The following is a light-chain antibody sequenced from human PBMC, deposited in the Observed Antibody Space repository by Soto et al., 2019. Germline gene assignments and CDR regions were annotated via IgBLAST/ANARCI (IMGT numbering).Light chain of an antibody. V-gene: IGKV1-5*03. CDR2: KAS. CDR3: QQYHTWWT. J-gene: IGKJ1*01. CDR1: QSISSW. Sequence: DIQMTQSPSTLSASVGDRVTITCRASQSISSWLAWYQQKPGKAPKILIYKASSLESGVPSRFSGSGSGTEFTLTISSLQPDGFATYYCQQYHTWWTFGQGTKVEI.